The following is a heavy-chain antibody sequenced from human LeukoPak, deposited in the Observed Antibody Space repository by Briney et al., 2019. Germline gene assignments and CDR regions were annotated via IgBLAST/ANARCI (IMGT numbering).Heavy chain of an antibody. Sequence: GGSLRLSCAASGFTFSSYSMNWVRQAPGKGLEWVSSISSSSSYIYYADSVKGRFTISRDNAKNSLYLQMNSLRAEDTVVYYCARGTVTTGDFDYWGQGTLVTVSS. D-gene: IGHD4-17*01. J-gene: IGHJ4*02. V-gene: IGHV3-21*01. CDR1: GFTFSSYS. CDR2: ISSSSSYI. CDR3: ARGTVTTGDFDY.